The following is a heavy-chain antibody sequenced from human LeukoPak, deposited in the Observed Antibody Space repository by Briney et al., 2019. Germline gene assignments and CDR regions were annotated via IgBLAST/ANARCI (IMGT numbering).Heavy chain of an antibody. J-gene: IGHJ3*02. D-gene: IGHD3-16*01. CDR1: GFTFSSYW. Sequence: PGGSLRLSCAASGFTFSSYWMSWVRQAPGKGLEWVANIKQDGSEKYYVDSVKGRFTISRDNSKNTLYLQMNSLRAEDTAVYYCAAPMITFGGVHSDAFDIWGQGTMVTVSS. CDR2: IKQDGSEK. V-gene: IGHV3-7*03. CDR3: AAPMITFGGVHSDAFDI.